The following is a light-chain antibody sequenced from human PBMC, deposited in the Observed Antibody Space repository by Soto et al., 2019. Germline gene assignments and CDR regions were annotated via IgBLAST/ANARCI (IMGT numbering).Light chain of an antibody. CDR3: LQDHDDSWT. J-gene: IGKJ1*01. V-gene: IGKV1-5*01. CDR2: DAS. CDR1: QSISSW. Sequence: DIQMTQSPSTLSASVGDRVTITCRASQSISSWLAWYQQKPGKAPKLLIYDASSLESGVPSRFSGSASGTEFTLTVSSLQPEDFATYYCLQDHDDSWTFGQGTKV.